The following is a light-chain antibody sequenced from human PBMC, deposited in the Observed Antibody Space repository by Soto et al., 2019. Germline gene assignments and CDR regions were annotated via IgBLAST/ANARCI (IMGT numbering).Light chain of an antibody. CDR2: DVS. CDR3: TSSESGSTHVV. J-gene: IGLJ2*01. Sequence: QSALTQPASVSGSPGQSITLSCTGTSSDVGGYDYVSWYQRHPGKAPKLIIYDVSNRPSGVSNRFSGSKSGNTASLTISGLQAADEDDYYCTSSESGSTHVVFGGGTKLTVL. V-gene: IGLV2-14*01. CDR1: SSDVGGYDY.